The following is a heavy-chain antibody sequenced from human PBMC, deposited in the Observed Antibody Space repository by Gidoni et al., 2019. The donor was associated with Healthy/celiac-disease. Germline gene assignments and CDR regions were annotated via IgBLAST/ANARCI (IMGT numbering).Heavy chain of an antibody. V-gene: IGHV3-21*01. CDR1: GFTFRSYS. Sequence: EVQLVESGGGLVKPGGSLRLSCAASGFTFRSYSMNWVRQAPGKGLEWVSSISSSSSYLYYADSVKGRFTISRDNAKNFLFLQMNRLRAEDTAVYYCARVSRRSSPRSLNFDYWGQGTLVTVSS. D-gene: IGHD1-26*01. CDR2: ISSSSSYL. CDR3: ARVSRRSSPRSLNFDY. J-gene: IGHJ4*02.